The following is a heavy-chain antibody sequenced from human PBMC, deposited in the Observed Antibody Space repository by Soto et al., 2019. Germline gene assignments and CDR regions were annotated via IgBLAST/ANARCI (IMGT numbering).Heavy chain of an antibody. CDR1: GGSISSYY. Sequence: SETLSLTCTVSGGSISSYYWSWIRQPAGKGLEWIGRIYTSGSTNYNPSLKSRVTMSVDTSKNQFSLKLSSVTAADTAVYYCARGEYSYGLYYYYGMDVWGQGTTVTVS. J-gene: IGHJ6*02. CDR2: IYTSGST. CDR3: ARGEYSYGLYYYYGMDV. V-gene: IGHV4-4*07. D-gene: IGHD5-18*01.